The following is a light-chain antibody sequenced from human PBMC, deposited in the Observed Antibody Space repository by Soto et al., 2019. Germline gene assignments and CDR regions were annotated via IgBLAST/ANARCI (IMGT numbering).Light chain of an antibody. J-gene: IGKJ3*01. CDR2: AAS. V-gene: IGKV1-39*01. Sequence: DIQMTQSPSSLSASVGDRVTITCQASQSISSYLNWYQQKPGKAPKLLIYAASSLQSGVPSRFSGSGSGTDFTLTISSLQPEDFATYYCQQSYSTPQTFGPGTKVGIK. CDR3: QQSYSTPQT. CDR1: QSISSY.